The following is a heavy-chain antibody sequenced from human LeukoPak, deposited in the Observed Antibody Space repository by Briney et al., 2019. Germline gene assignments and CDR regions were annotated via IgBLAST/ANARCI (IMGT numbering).Heavy chain of an antibody. V-gene: IGHV1-2*02. CDR1: GGTFSSYA. Sequence: ASVKVSCKASGGTFSSYAISWVRQAPGQGLEWMGWINPNSGGTNYAQKFQGRVTMTRDTSIGTAYMELSRLRSDDTAVYYCARGRLLYSSSWYVYWFDPWGQGTLVTVSS. CDR2: INPNSGGT. CDR3: ARGRLLYSSSWYVYWFDP. J-gene: IGHJ5*02. D-gene: IGHD6-13*01.